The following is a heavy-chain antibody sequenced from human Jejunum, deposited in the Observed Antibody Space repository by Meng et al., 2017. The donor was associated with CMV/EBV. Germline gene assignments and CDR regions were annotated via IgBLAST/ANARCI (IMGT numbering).Heavy chain of an antibody. CDR1: GYTFTRHG. Sequence: QRQLVQSGAEVKKPGASARVSCKASGYTFTRHGISWIRQAPGQGLEWMGRISCYNGDTNYAQKLQGRVTMTTDTSTNTAYMDLRGLRSDDTAVYYCARDPSNTSGRYAYFDYWGQGTLVTVSS. CDR3: ARDPSNTSGRYAYFDY. V-gene: IGHV1-18*01. D-gene: IGHD6-19*01. J-gene: IGHJ4*02. CDR2: ISCYNGDT.